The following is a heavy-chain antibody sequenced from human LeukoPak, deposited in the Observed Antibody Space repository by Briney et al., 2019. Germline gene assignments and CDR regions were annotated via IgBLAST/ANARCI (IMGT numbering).Heavy chain of an antibody. CDR3: ARGRDAFDI. V-gene: IGHV4-31*03. Sequence: PSETLSLTCTVSGGSISSGAHYWSWIRQRPGKGLEWIGYIYYSGSTYYNPSLKSRITISVDTSKNQFSLRLSSVTVADTAVYYCARGRDAFDIWGQGTMLIVSS. CDR2: IYYSGST. J-gene: IGHJ3*02. CDR1: GGSISSGAHY.